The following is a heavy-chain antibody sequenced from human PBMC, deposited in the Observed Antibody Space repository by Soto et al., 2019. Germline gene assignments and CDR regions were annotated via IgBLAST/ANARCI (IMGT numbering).Heavy chain of an antibody. CDR2: INHSGST. J-gene: IGHJ6*02. Sequence: QVQLQQWGAGLLKPSETLSLTCAVYGGSFSGYYWSWIRQPPGKGLEWIGEINHSGSTNYNPSLKSRVTISVDTSKNQFSLKLSSVTAADTAVYYCARGVGVTTYYYYYGMDVWGQGTTVTVSS. V-gene: IGHV4-34*01. CDR3: ARGVGVTTYYYYYGMDV. D-gene: IGHD1-1*01. CDR1: GGSFSGYY.